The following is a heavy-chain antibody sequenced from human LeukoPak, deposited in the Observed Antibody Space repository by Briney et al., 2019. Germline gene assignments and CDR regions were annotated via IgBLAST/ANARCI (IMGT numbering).Heavy chain of an antibody. V-gene: IGHV1-69*13. CDR2: IIPIFGTA. J-gene: IGHJ6*02. CDR3: ATTNPGYSSSWSYYGMDV. Sequence: GASVKVSCKASGGTFSSYAISWVRQVPGQGLEWMGGIIPIFGTANYAQKFQGRVTITADESTSTAYMELSSLRSEDTAVYYCATTNPGYSSSWSYYGMDVWGQGTTVTVSS. D-gene: IGHD6-13*01. CDR1: GGTFSSYA.